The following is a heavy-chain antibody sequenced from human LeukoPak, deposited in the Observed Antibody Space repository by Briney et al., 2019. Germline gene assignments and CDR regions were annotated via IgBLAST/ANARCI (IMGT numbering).Heavy chain of an antibody. D-gene: IGHD6-13*01. CDR1: GYTFTSYY. J-gene: IGHJ4*02. CDR3: ARDSLVAAAKKYYFDY. V-gene: IGHV1-46*01. Sequence: ASVKVSCKASGYTFTSYYMHWVRQAPGQGLEWMGIINPSGGSTSYAQKFQGRVTMTRDMSTSTVYMELSSLRSEDTAVYYCARDSLVAAAKKYYFDYWGQGTLVTVSS. CDR2: INPSGGST.